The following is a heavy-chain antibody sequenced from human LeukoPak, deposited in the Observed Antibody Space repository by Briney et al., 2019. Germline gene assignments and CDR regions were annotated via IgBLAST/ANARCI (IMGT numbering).Heavy chain of an antibody. V-gene: IGHV4-31*03. Sequence: SETLSLTCTVSGVSISSGGYYWSWLRQHPGKGLEWIGYIYYSGSTYYNPSLKSRVTISVDKSKNQFSLKLSSVTAADTAVYYCARDLRRLRFLEWLSNGMDVWGQGTTVTVSS. J-gene: IGHJ6*02. D-gene: IGHD3-3*01. CDR2: IYYSGST. CDR1: GVSISSGGYY. CDR3: ARDLRRLRFLEWLSNGMDV.